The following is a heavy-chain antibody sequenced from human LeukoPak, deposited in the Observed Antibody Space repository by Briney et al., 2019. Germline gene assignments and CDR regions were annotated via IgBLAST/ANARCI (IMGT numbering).Heavy chain of an antibody. J-gene: IGHJ6*03. Sequence: AASVKVSCKASGYIFTNFGISWVRQARGQRLERMWWISGYNGNTKYVQKFQGRVTMTTDTSTSTAYMELRSLRSDDTAVYYCARGLSGYADLGYYYYYMDVWGKGTTVTISS. CDR3: ARGLSGYADLGYYYYYMDV. D-gene: IGHD5-12*01. CDR1: GYIFTNFG. CDR2: ISGYNGNT. V-gene: IGHV1-18*01.